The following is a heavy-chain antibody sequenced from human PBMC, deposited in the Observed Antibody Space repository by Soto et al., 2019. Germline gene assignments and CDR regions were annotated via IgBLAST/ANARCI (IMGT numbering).Heavy chain of an antibody. CDR1: GFTFSSYS. CDR3: ARKDYCSGGSCYHSNYMDV. CDR2: ISSSSSNI. Sequence: EVQLVESGGGLVQPGGSLRLSCAASGFTFSSYSMNWVRQAPGKGLEWVSYISSSSSNIYYADSVKGRFTISRDNAKNSLYLQRNSLRAEDTAVYYCARKDYCSGGSCYHSNYMDVWGKGTTVTVSS. V-gene: IGHV3-48*01. J-gene: IGHJ6*03. D-gene: IGHD2-15*01.